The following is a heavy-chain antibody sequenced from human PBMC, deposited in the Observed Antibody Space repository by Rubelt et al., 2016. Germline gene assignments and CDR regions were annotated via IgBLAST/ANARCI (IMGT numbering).Heavy chain of an antibody. V-gene: IGHV1-24*01. J-gene: IGHJ4*02. Sequence: QVQLVQSGAEVKKPGASVKVSCKVSGYTLTELSMHWVRQAPGKGLEWMGGFDPEDGETIYSQKCQARGTMTEDTSTDTAYMERSSLRSEDTAVYYCATVAAAGSSPLDYWGQGTLVTVSS. CDR3: ATVAAAGSSPLDY. CDR1: GYTLTELS. D-gene: IGHD6-13*01. CDR2: FDPEDGET.